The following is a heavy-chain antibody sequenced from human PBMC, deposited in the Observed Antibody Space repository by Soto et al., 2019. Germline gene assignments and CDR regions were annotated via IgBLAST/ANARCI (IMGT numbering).Heavy chain of an antibody. V-gene: IGHV4-31*03. CDR1: GGSISSGGYY. D-gene: IGHD3-22*01. Sequence: QVQLQESGPGLVKPSQTLSLTCTVSGGSISSGGYYWSWIRQHPGKGLEWIGYIYYSGSTYYNPSLKSRVTLSVDTSKNQFSLKLSSVTAADTAVYYCARYYDSSGYYRKGTYYYYGMDVWGQGTTVTVSS. CDR3: ARYYDSSGYYRKGTYYYYGMDV. J-gene: IGHJ6*02. CDR2: IYYSGST.